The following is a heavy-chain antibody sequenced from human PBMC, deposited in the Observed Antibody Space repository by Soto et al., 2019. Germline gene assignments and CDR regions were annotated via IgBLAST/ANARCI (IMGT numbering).Heavy chain of an antibody. Sequence: EVQLVESGGDLVQPGGSLRLSCAASGFIFSDYTMTWVRQAPGRGLEFVSHISSSGDAIFYAESVKGRFTVSRDNAKNSLYLQMNTLRDDDTAVYFCARDHGGNTWLVGVYYFFGMAVWGQGNEVTVSS. J-gene: IGHJ6*02. V-gene: IGHV3-48*02. D-gene: IGHD1-26*01. CDR3: ARDHGGNTWLVGVYYFFGMAV. CDR2: ISSSGDAI. CDR1: GFIFSDYT.